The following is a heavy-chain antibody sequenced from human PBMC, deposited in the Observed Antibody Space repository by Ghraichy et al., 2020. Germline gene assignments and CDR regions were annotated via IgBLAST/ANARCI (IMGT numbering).Heavy chain of an antibody. CDR1: GGSISSSYYY. CDR3: ARRVVVASYRYYFDY. Sequence: SETLSLTCAVSGGSISSSYYYWGWIRQPPGKGLEWIGDIFYTGTTFYIPSLMSRLIISVDTSRNQFSLKLSSVTATDTAVYYCARRVVVASYRYYFDYWGQGSLVTVSS. J-gene: IGHJ4*02. CDR2: IFYTGTT. V-gene: IGHV4-39*01. D-gene: IGHD2-21*01.